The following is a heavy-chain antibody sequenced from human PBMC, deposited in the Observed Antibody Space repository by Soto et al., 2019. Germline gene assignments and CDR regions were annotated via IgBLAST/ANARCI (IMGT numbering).Heavy chain of an antibody. CDR1: GYTFTSYG. J-gene: IGHJ6*02. V-gene: IGHV1-18*01. CDR3: ARVILMGPWGRYYGMDV. Sequence: ASVKVSCKASGYTFTSYGISWVRQAPGQGIEWMGWISAYNGNTNYAQKLQGRVTMTTDTSTSTAYMELRSLRSDDTAVYYCARVILMGPWGRYYGMDVWGQGTTVTVSS. D-gene: IGHD3-9*01. CDR2: ISAYNGNT.